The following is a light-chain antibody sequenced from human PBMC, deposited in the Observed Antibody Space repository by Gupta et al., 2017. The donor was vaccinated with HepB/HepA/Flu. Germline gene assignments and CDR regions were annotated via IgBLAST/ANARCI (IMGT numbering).Light chain of an antibody. CDR1: SSNIGTNF. Sequence: QSVLTQPPSVSVTPGQRVVISCSGSSSNIGTNFVYWYQHLPGAAPRPLIYRSNQRPSGVPERFSGSKSGTSASLAIGGLRSEDEADYYCVAWDDTLVGWLFGGGTRLTVL. J-gene: IGLJ3*02. CDR2: RSN. CDR3: VAWDDTLVGWL. V-gene: IGLV1-47*01.